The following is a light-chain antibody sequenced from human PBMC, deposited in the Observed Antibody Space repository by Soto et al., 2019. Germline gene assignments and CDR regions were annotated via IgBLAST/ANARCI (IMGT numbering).Light chain of an antibody. CDR1: SSDVGDYDY. J-gene: IGLJ1*01. CDR3: SSYSSNNTLV. CDR2: DVS. V-gene: IGLV2-14*03. Sequence: QSTLTQPASVSGSPGQSITVSCTGTSSDVGDYDYVSWYQQHPGKAPKLIIYDVSDRPSGVSDRFSGSKFGITASLTISGLQAEDEADYYCSSYSSNNTLVFGSGTKVTVL.